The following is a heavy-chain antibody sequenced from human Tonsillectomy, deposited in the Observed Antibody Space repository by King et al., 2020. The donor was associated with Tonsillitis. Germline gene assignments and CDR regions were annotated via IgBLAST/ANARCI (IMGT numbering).Heavy chain of an antibody. Sequence: VQLVESGGGLVKPGGSLRLSCAASGFTFSNAWMNWVRQAPGKGLEWVGRIKSKTDGGTTDYAAPVKGRFTISRDDSKNTLYLQMNSLKTEDTAEYDCSSSSSGSYWGGSDAFDIWGQGTMVTVSS. V-gene: IGHV3-15*01. D-gene: IGHD1-26*01. CDR1: GFTFSNAW. CDR3: SSSSSGSYWGGSDAFDI. J-gene: IGHJ3*02. CDR2: IKSKTDGGTT.